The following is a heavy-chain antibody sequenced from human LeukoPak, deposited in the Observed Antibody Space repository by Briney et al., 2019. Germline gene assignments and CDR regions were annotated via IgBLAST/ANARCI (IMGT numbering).Heavy chain of an antibody. V-gene: IGHV1-2*02. Sequence: GAPVKISCKASGYTFTDDYMHWVRQAPGQGLEWMGWINPNSGGTNYAQKFQGRVTMTRDTSNSTAYRELSRLRSDDTAVYYCARSHPGTFDYWGQGTLVTVSS. CDR1: GYTFTDDY. J-gene: IGHJ4*02. CDR3: ARSHPGTFDY. D-gene: IGHD1-14*01. CDR2: INPNSGGT.